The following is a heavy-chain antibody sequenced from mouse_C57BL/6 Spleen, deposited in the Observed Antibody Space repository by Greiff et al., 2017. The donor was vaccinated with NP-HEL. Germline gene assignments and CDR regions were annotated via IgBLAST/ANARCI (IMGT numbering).Heavy chain of an antibody. CDR1: GFTFSSYG. CDR3: ARHGDSIYAMDY. J-gene: IGHJ4*01. CDR2: ISSGGSYT. D-gene: IGHD2-10*02. Sequence: EVKVVESGGDLVKPGGSLKLSCAASGFTFSSYGMSWVRQTPDKRLEWVATISSGGSYTYYPDSVKGRFTISRDNAKNSLYLQMGSLKSEDTAMYYCARHGDSIYAMDYWGQGTSVTVSS. V-gene: IGHV5-6*01.